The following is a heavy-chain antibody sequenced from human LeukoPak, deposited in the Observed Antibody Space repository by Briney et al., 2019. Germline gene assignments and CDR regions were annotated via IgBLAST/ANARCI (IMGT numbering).Heavy chain of an antibody. D-gene: IGHD3-22*01. CDR3: ARDLGQYYDTSDNWFDP. CDR2: INGDGSTR. CDR1: GFTLSDYW. Sequence: SGGSLRLSCAVSGFTLSDYWMHWVRQVPGKGLVWLSRINGDGSTRNYADSVMGRFTISRDNAKNTLNLQMNSLRAEDTAVYYCARDLGQYYDTSDNWFDPWGQGTLVTVSS. V-gene: IGHV3-74*01. J-gene: IGHJ5*02.